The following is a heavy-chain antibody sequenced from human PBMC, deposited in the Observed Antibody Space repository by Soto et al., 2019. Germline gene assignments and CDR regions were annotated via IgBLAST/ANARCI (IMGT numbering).Heavy chain of an antibody. J-gene: IGHJ4*02. D-gene: IGHD3-22*01. CDR3: ARDLSSGSDSYYFGY. V-gene: IGHV4-38-2*02. CDR2: IDYSGRT. CDR1: GYLISSGYY. Sequence: PSETLSLTCSVSGYLISSGYYWGWVRQTPGKRLEWLGSIDYSGRTYKNPSLKSRVSASVDLSKNQFSLNLRSVTAADTAVYFCARDLSSGSDSYYFGYWGQGTLVTVSS.